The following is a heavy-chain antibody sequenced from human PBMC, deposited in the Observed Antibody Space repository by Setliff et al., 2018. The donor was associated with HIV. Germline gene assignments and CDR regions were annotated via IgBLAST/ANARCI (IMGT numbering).Heavy chain of an antibody. D-gene: IGHD1-26*01. Sequence: GGSLRLSCAASGFTFSNYAMHWVRQAPGKGLEWVAVISYDGSNKYYADSVKGRFTISRDNAKNSLYLQMNSLRADDTAVYFCARPTNIDTLYYGSQTFYMYYYGLDVWGQGTTVTVSS. CDR1: GFTFSNYA. J-gene: IGHJ6*02. CDR3: ARPTNIDTLYYGSQTFYMYYYGLDV. CDR2: ISYDGSNK. V-gene: IGHV3-30-3*01.